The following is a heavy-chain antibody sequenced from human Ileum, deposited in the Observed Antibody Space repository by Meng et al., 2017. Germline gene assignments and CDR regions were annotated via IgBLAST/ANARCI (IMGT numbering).Heavy chain of an antibody. D-gene: IGHD3-22*01. V-gene: IGHV4-59*08. CDR3: ARLLDSSDWGWFDP. J-gene: IGHJ5*02. Sequence: QVQRQESGPGLVKPSETLAPTCSVSGDSISSHYWTWIRQPPGKGLEYIGYIYYRGGASYNPSLRSRVTMSVDTSKNQFSLNLSSVTAADTAVYYCARLLDSSDWGWFDPWGQGTLVTVSS. CDR2: IYYRGGA. CDR1: GDSISSHY.